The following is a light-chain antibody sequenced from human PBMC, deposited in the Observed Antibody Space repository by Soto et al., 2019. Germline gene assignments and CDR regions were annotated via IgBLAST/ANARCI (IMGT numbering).Light chain of an antibody. V-gene: IGLV2-14*01. CDR2: EVS. CDR3: SSYTSSSTLYV. J-gene: IGLJ1*01. Sequence: QSALTQPASVSGSPGQSITISCTGTSSDVGDYNYVSWYQQHPGKAPKLMIYEVSNRPSGVSNRFSGSKSGNTASLTISGLPAEDEADYYCSSYTSSSTLYVFGTGTKVTVL. CDR1: SSDVGDYNY.